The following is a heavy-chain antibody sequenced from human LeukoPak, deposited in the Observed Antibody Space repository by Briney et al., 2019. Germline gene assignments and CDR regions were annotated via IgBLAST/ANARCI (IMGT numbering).Heavy chain of an antibody. Sequence: GGSLRLSCAASGFTFSSYGMHWVRQAPGKGLEGVAVIWYDGSNKYYADSVKGRFTISRDNSKNTLYLQMNSLRAEDTAVYYCARDGADYYGSGSYSDPFDYWGQGTLVTVSS. V-gene: IGHV3-33*01. CDR2: IWYDGSNK. D-gene: IGHD3-10*01. CDR1: GFTFSSYG. CDR3: ARDGADYYGSGSYSDPFDY. J-gene: IGHJ4*02.